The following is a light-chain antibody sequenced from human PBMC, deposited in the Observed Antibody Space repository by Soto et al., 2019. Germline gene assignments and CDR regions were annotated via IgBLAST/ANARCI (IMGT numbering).Light chain of an antibody. CDR3: AAWDDSLTGPV. CDR1: SSNIGSNY. V-gene: IGLV1-47*01. J-gene: IGLJ3*02. CDR2: NNN. Sequence: QSVLSQSPSASGTPGQRVTISCSGSSSNIGSNYVYWYQQLPGTAPKLLIFNNNQRPSGVPDRFSGSKSGTSASLAISGLRSEDGADYYCAAWDDSLTGPVFGGGTKLTVL.